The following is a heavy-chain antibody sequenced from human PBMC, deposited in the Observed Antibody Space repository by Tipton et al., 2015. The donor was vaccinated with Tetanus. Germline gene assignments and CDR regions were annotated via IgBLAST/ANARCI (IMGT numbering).Heavy chain of an antibody. CDR1: GDSISSTSYH. Sequence: TLFLTCTVSGDSISSTSYHWGWIRQPPGKGLEWIGSIYYSGNTYYNPTLKSRVTISIDTSKKQLSLKLSSVTAADSALYFCGRGTDAYKSGNYWGQGTLVTVSS. V-gene: IGHV4-39*02. CDR3: GRGTDAYKSGNY. J-gene: IGHJ4*01. D-gene: IGHD5-24*01. CDR2: IYYSGNT.